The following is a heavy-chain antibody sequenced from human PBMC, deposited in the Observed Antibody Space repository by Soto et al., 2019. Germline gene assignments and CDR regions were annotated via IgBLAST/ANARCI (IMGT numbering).Heavy chain of an antibody. CDR1: GGSISSYY. V-gene: IGHV4-59*01. Sequence: TLSLTCTVSGGSISSYYWSWIRQPPGKGLEWIGYIYYSGSTNYNPSLKSRVTISVDTSKNQFSLKLSSVTAADTAVYYCARGKISSSWYKWQQTNWFDPWGQGTLVTVSS. J-gene: IGHJ5*02. CDR2: IYYSGST. CDR3: ARGKISSSWYKWQQTNWFDP. D-gene: IGHD6-13*01.